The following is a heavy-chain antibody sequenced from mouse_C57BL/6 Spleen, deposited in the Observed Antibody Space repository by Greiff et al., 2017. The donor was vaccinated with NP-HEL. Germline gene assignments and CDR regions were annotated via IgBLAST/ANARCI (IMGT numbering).Heavy chain of an antibody. CDR3: ARRDYGRGAMDY. Sequence: VQLQQPGAELVKPGASVKMSCKASGYTFTSYWITWVKQRPGQGLEWIGDIYPGSGSTNYNEKFKSKATLTVDTSSSTAYMQLSSLTSEDSAVYYCARRDYGRGAMDYWGQGTSVTVSS. CDR1: GYTFTSYW. V-gene: IGHV1-55*01. D-gene: IGHD1-1*01. CDR2: IYPGSGST. J-gene: IGHJ4*01.